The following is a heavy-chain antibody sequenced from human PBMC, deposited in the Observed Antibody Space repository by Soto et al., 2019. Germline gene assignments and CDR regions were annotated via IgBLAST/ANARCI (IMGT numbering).Heavy chain of an antibody. V-gene: IGHV3-30-3*01. D-gene: IGHD3-3*01. CDR3: ASTYDF. Sequence: QVQLVESGGGVVQPGRSLRLSCAASGFTFSSYAMHWVRQAPGKGLEWVAVISYDGSNKYYADSVKGRFTISRDNSKNTLYLQMNSLRAEGKAVYFCASTYDFWGQGTLVTVSS. J-gene: IGHJ4*02. CDR2: ISYDGSNK. CDR1: GFTFSSYA.